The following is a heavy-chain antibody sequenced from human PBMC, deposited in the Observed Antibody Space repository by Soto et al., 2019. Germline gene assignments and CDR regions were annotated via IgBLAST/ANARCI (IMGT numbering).Heavy chain of an antibody. J-gene: IGHJ4*02. CDR1: GFTFNDYA. CDR3: AKLRLATYDFWGGCDS. V-gene: IGHV3-30*18. D-gene: IGHD3-3*01. Sequence: QVQLVESGGGVVQPGRSLKLSCLASGFTFNDYAMHCVRQAPGKGLEWVALISYDESNKDYADSMKGRFTSARDNSKNALYLQINSLRSEDTAVYYCAKLRLATYDFWGGCDSWGQGTLVTVSS. CDR2: ISYDESNK.